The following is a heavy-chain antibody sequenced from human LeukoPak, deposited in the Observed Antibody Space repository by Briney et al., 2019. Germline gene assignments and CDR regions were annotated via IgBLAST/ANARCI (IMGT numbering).Heavy chain of an antibody. CDR2: IYGDGRGI. Sequence: GGSLRLSCAASGLTFSWYWMHWVRQAPGKGLVWVSGIYGDGRGITYADSVKGRFTISRDNAKSTLDLQMNSLRAEDTAVYYCARVMRYGSAPPYYYAMDVWGQGTTVTVSS. J-gene: IGHJ6*02. CDR3: ARVMRYGSAPPYYYAMDV. V-gene: IGHV3-74*01. CDR1: GLTFSWYW. D-gene: IGHD3-10*01.